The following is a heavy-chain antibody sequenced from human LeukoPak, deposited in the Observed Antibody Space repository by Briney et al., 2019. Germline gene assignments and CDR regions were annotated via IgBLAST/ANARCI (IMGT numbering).Heavy chain of an antibody. V-gene: IGHV3-73*01. CDR2: IRSKANSYAT. J-gene: IGHJ5*02. Sequence: PGGSLRLSCAASGFTFSSFGMHWVRQASGKGLEWVGRIRSKANSYATAYAASVKGRFTISRDDSKNTAYLQMNSLKTEDTAVYYCTRQEWELWGYWFDPWGQGTLVTVSS. D-gene: IGHD1-26*01. CDR3: TRQEWELWGYWFDP. CDR1: GFTFSSFG.